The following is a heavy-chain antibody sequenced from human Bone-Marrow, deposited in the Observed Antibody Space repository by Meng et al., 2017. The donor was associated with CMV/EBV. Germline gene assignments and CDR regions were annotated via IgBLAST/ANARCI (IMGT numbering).Heavy chain of an antibody. D-gene: IGHD2-2*01. CDR3: ARGDQLANVDY. J-gene: IGHJ4*02. V-gene: IGHV1-8*03. CDR1: GYTFTSYD. Sequence: ASVKVSCKASGYTFTSYDINWVRQATGQGLEWMGWKNPNSGNTGYAQKFQGRVTITRNTSISTAYMELSSLRSEDTAVYYCARGDQLANVDYWGPGTLVTVSS. CDR2: KNPNSGNT.